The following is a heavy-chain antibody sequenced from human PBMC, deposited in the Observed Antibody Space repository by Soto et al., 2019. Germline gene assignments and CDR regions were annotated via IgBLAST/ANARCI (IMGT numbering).Heavy chain of an antibody. CDR2: IYYSGST. CDR1: GGSISSYY. CDR3: ARGSDGYYYYYMDV. Sequence: SETLSLTCTVSGGSISSYYWSWIRQPPGKGLEWIGYIYYSGSTNYNPSLKSRVTTSVDTSKNQFSLKLSSVTAADTAVYYCARGSDGYYYYYMDVWGKGTTVTVSS. D-gene: IGHD3-10*01. J-gene: IGHJ6*03. V-gene: IGHV4-59*01.